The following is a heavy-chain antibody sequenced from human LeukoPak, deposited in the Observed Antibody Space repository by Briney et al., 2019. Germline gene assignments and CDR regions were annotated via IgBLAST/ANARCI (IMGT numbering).Heavy chain of an antibody. CDR1: GFTFSSYG. CDR2: ISSSSSTI. CDR3: ARRGASSHFDY. V-gene: IGHV3-48*01. Sequence: PGGSLRLSCAASGFTFSSYGMHWVRQAPGKGLEWVSYISSSSSTIYYADSVKGRFTISRDNAKNSLYLQMNSLRAEDTAVHYCARRGASSHFDYWGQGTLVTVSS. D-gene: IGHD1-26*01. J-gene: IGHJ4*02.